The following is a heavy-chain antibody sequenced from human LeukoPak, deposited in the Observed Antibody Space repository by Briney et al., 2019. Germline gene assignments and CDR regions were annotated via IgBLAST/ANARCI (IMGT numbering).Heavy chain of an antibody. CDR2: IIPIFGTA. J-gene: IGHJ5*02. D-gene: IGHD1-26*01. V-gene: IGHV1-69*01. Sequence: SVKVSCKASGGTFSSYAISWGRQGPGQGLEWMGGIIPIFGTANYAQKFQGRVTITADESTSTAYMELSSLRSEDTAVYYCAREKVGATSWFDPWGQGTLVTVSS. CDR1: GGTFSSYA. CDR3: AREKVGATSWFDP.